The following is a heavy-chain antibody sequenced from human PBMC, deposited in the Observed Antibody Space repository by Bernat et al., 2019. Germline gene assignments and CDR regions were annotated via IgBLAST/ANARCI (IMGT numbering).Heavy chain of an antibody. J-gene: IGHJ4*02. Sequence: QVQLQQWGAGLLKPSETLSLTCAVYGGSFSGYYWSWIRQPPGKGLEWIGEINHSGSTNYNPSLKSRVTISVDTSKNQFSLKLSSVTAADTAVYYCARGPLRWLQPSGYFDYWGQGTLVTVSS. CDR2: INHSGST. D-gene: IGHD5-24*01. CDR1: GGSFSGYY. V-gene: IGHV4-34*01. CDR3: ARGPLRWLQPSGYFDY.